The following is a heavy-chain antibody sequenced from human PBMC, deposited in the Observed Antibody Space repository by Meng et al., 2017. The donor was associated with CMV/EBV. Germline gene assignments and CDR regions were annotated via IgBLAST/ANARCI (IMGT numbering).Heavy chain of an antibody. CDR1: GGSVSSGRYY. J-gene: IGHJ4*02. CDR3: ARDSSSSVIEGFDY. CDR2: IYYSGST. Sequence: GSLRLSCTVSGGSVSSGRYYWSWIRQPPGKGLEWIGYIYYSGSTNYNPSLKSRVTISVDTFKNQFSLKLSSVTAADTAVYYCARDSSSSVIEGFDYWGQGTLVTVSS. V-gene: IGHV4-61*01. D-gene: IGHD6-6*01.